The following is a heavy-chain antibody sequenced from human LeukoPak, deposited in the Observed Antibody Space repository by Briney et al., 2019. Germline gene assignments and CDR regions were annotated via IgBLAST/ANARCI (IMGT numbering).Heavy chain of an antibody. Sequence: GGSLRPSCAASGFTFSSYWMSWVRQAPGRGLEWVANIKQDGSERYYVDSVKGRFTISRDNAKNSLYLQMNSLRAVDTAVYYCARGPSGGNGFSYWGLGTLVTVSS. V-gene: IGHV3-7*04. CDR2: IKQDGSER. J-gene: IGHJ4*02. D-gene: IGHD2-15*01. CDR1: GFTFSSYW. CDR3: ARGPSGGNGFSY.